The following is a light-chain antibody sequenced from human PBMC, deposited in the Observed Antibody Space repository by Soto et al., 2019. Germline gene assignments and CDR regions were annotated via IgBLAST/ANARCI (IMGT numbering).Light chain of an antibody. CDR2: DAS. V-gene: IGKV3-11*01. CDR3: QQRSNWPALT. CDR1: QSVSSY. Sequence: EIVLTQSPATLSLSPGERATLSCRASQSVSSYLAWYQQKPGQAPRLLIYDASNTATGIPARCSGSWSGTDFTLTISSPEPEDFAVYYCQQRSNWPALTVGGGTKVDIK. J-gene: IGKJ4*01.